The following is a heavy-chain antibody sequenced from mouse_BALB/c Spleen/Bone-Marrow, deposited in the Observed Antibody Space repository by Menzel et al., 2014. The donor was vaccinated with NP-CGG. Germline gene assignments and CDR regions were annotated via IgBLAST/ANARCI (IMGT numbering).Heavy chain of an antibody. V-gene: IGHV2-9*02. CDR3: ASSYYGSSQFAY. D-gene: IGHD1-1*01. CDR2: IWAGGSI. CDR1: GFSLTSYG. Sequence: VKVVESGPGLVAPSQSLSITCTVSGFSLTSYGVHWVRQPPGKGLEWLGVIWAGGSIIYNSALMSRLSISKDNSKSQVFLKGNSLQTDDTAMYYCASSYYGSSQFAYWGQGTLVAVSA. J-gene: IGHJ3*01.